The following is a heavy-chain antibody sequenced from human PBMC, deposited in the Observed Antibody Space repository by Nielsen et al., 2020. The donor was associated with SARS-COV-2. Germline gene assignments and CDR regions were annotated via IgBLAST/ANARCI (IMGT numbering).Heavy chain of an antibody. J-gene: IGHJ4*02. V-gene: IGHV3-9*01. D-gene: IGHD4-11*01. CDR3: VRTVGSIIDY. CDR2: ISWNSGSI. Sequence: SLKISCAASGFTFDDYAMHWVRQAPGKGLEWVSGISWNSGSIGYADSVKGRFTISRDNAKNSLYLQMNSLRAEDTAVYYCVRTVGSIIDYWGQGAQVTVSS. CDR1: GFTFDDYA.